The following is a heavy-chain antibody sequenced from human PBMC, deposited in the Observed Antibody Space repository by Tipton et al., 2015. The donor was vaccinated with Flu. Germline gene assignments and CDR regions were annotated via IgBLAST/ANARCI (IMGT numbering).Heavy chain of an antibody. D-gene: IGHD3-22*01. J-gene: IGHJ4*02. CDR3: ARVLSYYDSSGYRPLYYFDY. V-gene: IGHV4-59*01. Sequence: SLTCTVSGGSISSYYWSWIRQPPGKGLEWIGYIYYSGSTNYNPSLKSRVTISVDTSKNQFSLKLSSVTAADTAVYYCARVLSYYDSSGYRPLYYFDYWGQGTLVTVSS. CDR2: IYYSGST. CDR1: GGSISSYY.